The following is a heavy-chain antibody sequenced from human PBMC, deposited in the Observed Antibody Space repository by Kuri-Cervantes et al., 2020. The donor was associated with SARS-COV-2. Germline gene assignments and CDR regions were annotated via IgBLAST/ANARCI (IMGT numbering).Heavy chain of an antibody. D-gene: IGHD3-3*01. CDR3: ARQRYDFWSGYYRDFDY. Sequence: SETLSLTCTVSGGSISSSSYYWGWIRQPPGKGLEWIGSIYYSGSTYYNPSLKSRVTISVDTSKNQFSLKLSSVTAADTAVYYCARQRYDFWSGYYRDFDYWGQGTLVTVSS. CDR1: GGSISSSSYY. J-gene: IGHJ4*02. CDR2: IYYSGST. V-gene: IGHV4-39*01.